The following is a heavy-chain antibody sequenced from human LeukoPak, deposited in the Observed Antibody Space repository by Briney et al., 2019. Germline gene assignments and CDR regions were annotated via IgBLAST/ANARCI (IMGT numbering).Heavy chain of an antibody. J-gene: IGHJ4*02. CDR1: GGSISRSNYY. CDR3: ARYVVSGSGRYYFDY. D-gene: IGHD3-10*01. V-gene: IGHV4-39*02. CDR2: INYGGTT. Sequence: PSGTLSLTCAVSGGSISRSNYYWSWIRQPPGRELEWIASINYGGTTYYKPSLKSRVTISVDTSKNHFSLRLSSVTAADTAVYLCARYVVSGSGRYYFDYWGQGSLVTVSS.